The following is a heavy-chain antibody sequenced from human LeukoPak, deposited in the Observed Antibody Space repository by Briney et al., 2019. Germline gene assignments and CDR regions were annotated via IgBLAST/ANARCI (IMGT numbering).Heavy chain of an antibody. Sequence: SETLSLTCAVYGGSFSGYYWSWIRQPPGKGLEWIEEINHSGSTNYNPSLKSRVTISVDTSKNQFSLKLSSVTAADTAVYYCARAEYYDSSGTIDYWGQGTLVTVSS. J-gene: IGHJ4*02. D-gene: IGHD3-22*01. CDR3: ARAEYYDSSGTIDY. V-gene: IGHV4-34*01. CDR1: GGSFSGYY. CDR2: INHSGST.